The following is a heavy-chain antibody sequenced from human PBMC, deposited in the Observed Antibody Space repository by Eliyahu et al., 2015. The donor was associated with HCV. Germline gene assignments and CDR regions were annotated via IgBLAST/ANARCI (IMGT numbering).Heavy chain of an antibody. CDR3: AREIEAVAGQFDY. J-gene: IGHJ4*02. CDR2: IYHSGST. Sequence: QVQLQESGPGLVKPSGTLSLTCAVSGASISRSHWWSWVRQSPWKGLEWIGEIYHSGSTNYNLSLKSRVTMSVDKSKNQFSLKLSSVTAADTAVYYCAREIEAVAGQFDYWGQGTLVTVSS. V-gene: IGHV4-4*02. CDR1: GASISRSHW. D-gene: IGHD6-19*01.